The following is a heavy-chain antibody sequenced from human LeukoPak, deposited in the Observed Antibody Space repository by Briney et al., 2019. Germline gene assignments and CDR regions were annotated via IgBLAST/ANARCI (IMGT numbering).Heavy chain of an antibody. V-gene: IGHV3-15*01. CDR3: TTKGKSGGEGRFWFVP. D-gene: IGHD4-23*01. CDR1: GLSLKTDW. J-gene: IGHJ5*02. Sequence: GGSLRLSCAVSGLSLKTDWMTWVRQVPGKGLEWVGRLKTNNDDGTPDYAASVKGRFIISKEDSKNTLYLQMNNLKTADTPIYDCTTKGKSGGEGRFWFVPWGEGALVTVSS. CDR2: LKTNNDDGTP.